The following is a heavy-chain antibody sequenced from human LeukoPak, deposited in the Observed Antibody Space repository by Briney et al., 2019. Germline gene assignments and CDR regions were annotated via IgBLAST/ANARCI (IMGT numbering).Heavy chain of an antibody. V-gene: IGHV1-2*02. CDR1: GYTFTGYY. D-gene: IGHD1-7*01. Sequence: VASVKVSCKASGYTFTGYYMHWLRQAPGQGLEWMGWINPNSGGTNYAQKFQGRVTMTRDTSISTAYMELSRLRSDDTAVYYCARDSLSRLELIRNNWFDPWGQGTLVTVSS. CDR2: INPNSGGT. CDR3: ARDSLSRLELIRNNWFDP. J-gene: IGHJ5*02.